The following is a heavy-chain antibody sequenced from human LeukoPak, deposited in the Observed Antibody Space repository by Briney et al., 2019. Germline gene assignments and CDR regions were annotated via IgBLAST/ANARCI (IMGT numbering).Heavy chain of an antibody. D-gene: IGHD2-2*01. Sequence: GESLKISCKGSGYSFTSYWIGWVRQMPGKGLEWMGIIYPGDSDTRYSPSSQGQVTISADKSISTAYLQWSSLKASDTAMYYCARFGVYCSSTSCWVDYWGQGTPVTVSS. CDR2: IYPGDSDT. CDR1: GYSFTSYW. V-gene: IGHV5-51*01. J-gene: IGHJ4*02. CDR3: ARFGVYCSSTSCWVDY.